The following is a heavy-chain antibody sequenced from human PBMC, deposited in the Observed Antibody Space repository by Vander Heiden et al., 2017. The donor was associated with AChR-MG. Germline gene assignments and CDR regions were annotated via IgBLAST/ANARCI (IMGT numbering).Heavy chain of an antibody. CDR2: IYTTGST. CDR3: ARDSRNLREAFDY. D-gene: IGHD4-17*01. Sequence: QVQLQESGPGLVKPSETLPLSSTASGGSISSYYWSWIRQPHWKGLEWIGRIYTTGSTNYNPSLKSRVTMSVDTSKNQFSLKLSSVTAADTAVYYCARDSRNLREAFDYWGQGTLVTVSS. CDR1: GGSISSYY. V-gene: IGHV4-4*07. J-gene: IGHJ4*02.